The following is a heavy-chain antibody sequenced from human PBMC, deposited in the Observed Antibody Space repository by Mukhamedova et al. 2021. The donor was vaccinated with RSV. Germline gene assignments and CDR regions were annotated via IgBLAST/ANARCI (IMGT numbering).Heavy chain of an antibody. D-gene: IGHD5-24*01. V-gene: IGHV1-2*02. CDR2: INPNSGAT. Sequence: YIHWVRQTPGQGLEWMGWINPNSGATNYAQNFQGRVTMTRDTSIDTACMELNSLRSDDTAVYYCARDLATGYTSTWYVSWGQGT. CDR1: Y. J-gene: IGHJ5*01. CDR3: ARDLATGYTSTWYVS.